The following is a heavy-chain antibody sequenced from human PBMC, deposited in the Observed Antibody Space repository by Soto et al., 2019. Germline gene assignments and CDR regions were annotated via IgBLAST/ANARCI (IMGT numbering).Heavy chain of an antibody. Sequence: EVPLVESGGGLVQPGRSLRLSCAASGFTFDDYAMHWVRQAPGKGLEWVSGISWNSGSIGYADSVKGRFTISRDNAKNSLYLQMNSLRAEDTALYYCAVSDCSGGSCYFGAFDIWGQGTMVTVSS. J-gene: IGHJ3*02. CDR3: AVSDCSGGSCYFGAFDI. CDR2: ISWNSGSI. D-gene: IGHD2-15*01. CDR1: GFTFDDYA. V-gene: IGHV3-9*01.